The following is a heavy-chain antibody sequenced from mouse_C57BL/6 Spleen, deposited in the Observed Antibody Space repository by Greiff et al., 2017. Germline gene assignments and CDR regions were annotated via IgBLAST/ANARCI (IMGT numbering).Heavy chain of an antibody. CDR2: IDPETGGT. CDR3: TRPSTVVARDFDY. CDR1: GYTFTDYE. D-gene: IGHD1-1*01. V-gene: IGHV1-15*01. Sequence: QVQLKESGAELVRPGASVTLSCKASGYTFTDYEMHWVKQTPVHGLEWIGAIDPETGGTAYNQKFKGKAILTADNSSSTAYMELRSLTSEDSAVYYCTRPSTVVARDFDYWGQGTSLTVSS. J-gene: IGHJ2*02.